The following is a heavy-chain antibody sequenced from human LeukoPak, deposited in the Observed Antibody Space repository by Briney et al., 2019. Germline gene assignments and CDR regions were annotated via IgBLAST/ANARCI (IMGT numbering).Heavy chain of an antibody. V-gene: IGHV3-7*01. Sequence: GGSLRLSCAASGFTFSSYWMHWVRQSPGKGLEWVVNINGDGSEEYYVDSVKGRFTISRANARSSLYLQMNSLRAEDTAVYYCARDPDSDNAWGWFDSWGQGTVVTVSS. D-gene: IGHD3-16*01. CDR1: GFTFSSYW. CDR2: INGDGSEE. CDR3: ARDPDSDNAWGWFDS. J-gene: IGHJ5*01.